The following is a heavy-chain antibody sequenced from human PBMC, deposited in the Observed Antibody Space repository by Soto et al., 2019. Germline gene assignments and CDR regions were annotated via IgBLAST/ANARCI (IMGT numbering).Heavy chain of an antibody. CDR3: AREGYYGSGSFDY. CDR2: IYYSGST. J-gene: IGHJ4*02. V-gene: IGHV4-61*08. D-gene: IGHD3-10*01. CDR1: GGSISSGGYY. Sequence: SETLSLTCTVSGGSISSGGYYWSWIRQHPGKGLEWIGYIYYSGSTYYNPSLKSRVTISVDTSKNQFSLKLSSVTAADTAVYYCAREGYYGSGSFDYWGQGTLVTVSS.